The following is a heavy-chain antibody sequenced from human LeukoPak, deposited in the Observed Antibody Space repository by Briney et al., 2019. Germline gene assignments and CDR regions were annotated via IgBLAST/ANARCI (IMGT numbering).Heavy chain of an antibody. V-gene: IGHV4-30-2*01. J-gene: IGHJ4*02. CDR3: AARGYSYGYFADY. CDR1: GGSISSGGYY. Sequence: SQTLSLTCTVSGGSISSGGYYWSWIRQPPGKGLEWIGYIYHSGSTYYNPSLKSRVTISVDRSKNQFSLKLSSVTAADTAVYYCAARGYSYGYFADYWGQGTLVTVSS. D-gene: IGHD5-18*01. CDR2: IYHSGST.